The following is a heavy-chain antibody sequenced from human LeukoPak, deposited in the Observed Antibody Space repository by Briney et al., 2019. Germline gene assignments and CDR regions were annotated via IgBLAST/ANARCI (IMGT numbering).Heavy chain of an antibody. J-gene: IGHJ4*02. Sequence: GGSLRLSCAASGFTFSDYYMSWIRQAPGKGLEWVSYITSSGSTIYHADSVKGRFTISRDNAKNSLYLQMNSLRAEDTAVYYCARDTLYSGYDDYFDYWGQGTLVTVSS. CDR2: ITSSGSTI. CDR1: GFTFSDYY. D-gene: IGHD5-12*01. V-gene: IGHV3-11*04. CDR3: ARDTLYSGYDDYFDY.